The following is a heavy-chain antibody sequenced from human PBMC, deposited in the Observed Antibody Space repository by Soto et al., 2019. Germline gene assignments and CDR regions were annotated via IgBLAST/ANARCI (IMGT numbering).Heavy chain of an antibody. V-gene: IGHV1-69*02. D-gene: IGHD3-22*01. CDR2: IIPILGIV. CDR3: AYYYYDSSGYHDY. J-gene: IGHJ4*02. Sequence: QVQLVQSGAEVKKPGSSVKVSCKASGGTFSSYTISWVRQAPGQGLEWMGRIIPILGIVNYAQKFQGRVTITADKSTSTAYMELSSLRSEDTAVYYCAYYYYDSSGYHDYWGQGTLVTVSS. CDR1: GGTFSSYT.